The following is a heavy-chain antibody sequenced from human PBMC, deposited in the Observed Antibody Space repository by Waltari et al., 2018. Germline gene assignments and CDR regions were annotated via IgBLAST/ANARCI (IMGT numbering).Heavy chain of an antibody. J-gene: IGHJ6*03. Sequence: EVQLVESGGGLVQPGGSLRLSCAASGFTFSSYWMHWVRQAPGKGLVWVSRINSDGSSTSYADSVKGRFTISRDNAKNTLYLQMNSLRAEDTAVYYCASLSTTVYYYYYMDVWGKGTTVTVSS. D-gene: IGHD4-4*01. V-gene: IGHV3-74*01. CDR2: INSDGSST. CDR3: ASLSTTVYYYYYMDV. CDR1: GFTFSSYW.